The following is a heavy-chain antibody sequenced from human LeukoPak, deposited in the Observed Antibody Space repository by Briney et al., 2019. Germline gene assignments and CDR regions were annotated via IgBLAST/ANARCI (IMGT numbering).Heavy chain of an antibody. J-gene: IGHJ3*02. CDR3: ARAGSGLSIGAFDI. Sequence: GGSLRLSCAASGFTFSSYAMHWVRQAPGKGLEWVAVISYDGSNKYYADSVKGRFTISRGNSKNTLYLQMNSLRAEDTAVYYCARAGSGLSIGAFDIWGQGTMVTVSS. V-gene: IGHV3-30*04. CDR2: ISYDGSNK. D-gene: IGHD3-10*01. CDR1: GFTFSSYA.